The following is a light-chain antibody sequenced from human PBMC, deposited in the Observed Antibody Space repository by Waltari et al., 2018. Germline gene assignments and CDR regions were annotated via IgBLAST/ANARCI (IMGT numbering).Light chain of an antibody. J-gene: IGKJ2*01. Sequence: DIVMTQSPLSMPVTPGEPASISCRSSQSLLNNRGYHYLHWYLQKPGQSPQLLIYLDSNRAFVVPDSFSGTGSGTNFTLKITRVEAEDVGVYYCMQGLQVPYTFGQGTKLEI. CDR1: QSLLNNRGYHY. CDR3: MQGLQVPYT. V-gene: IGKV2-28*01. CDR2: LDS.